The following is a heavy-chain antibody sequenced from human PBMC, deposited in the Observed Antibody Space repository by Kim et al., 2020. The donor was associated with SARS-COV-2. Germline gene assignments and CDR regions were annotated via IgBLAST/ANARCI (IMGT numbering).Heavy chain of an antibody. CDR3: ARLERYSYGYY. D-gene: IGHD5-18*01. CDR2: IYYSGST. J-gene: IGHJ4*02. V-gene: IGHV4-39*01. CDR1: GGSISSSNYY. Sequence: SETLSLTCTVSGGSISSSNYYWGWIRQPPGKGLEWIGSIYYSGSTYYNPSLKSRVTISVDTSKNQFSLKLSSVTAADTAVYYCARLERYSYGYYWGQGTLVTVSS.